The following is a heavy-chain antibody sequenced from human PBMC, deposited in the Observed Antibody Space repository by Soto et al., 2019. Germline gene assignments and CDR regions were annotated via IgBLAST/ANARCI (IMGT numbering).Heavy chain of an antibody. CDR1: GYSFTSYW. D-gene: IGHD4-17*01. CDR3: ARPRSYGDYEVAYYYGMDV. V-gene: IGHV5-10-1*01. J-gene: IGHJ6*02. Sequence: PGESLKISCKGSGYSFTSYWISWVRQMPGKGLEWMGRIDPSDSYTNYSPSFQGHVTISADKSISTAYLQWSSLKASDTAMYYCARPRSYGDYEVAYYYGMDVWGQGTTVTVSS. CDR2: IDPSDSYT.